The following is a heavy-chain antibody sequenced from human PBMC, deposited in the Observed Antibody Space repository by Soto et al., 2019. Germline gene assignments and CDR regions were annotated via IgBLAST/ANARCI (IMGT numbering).Heavy chain of an antibody. V-gene: IGHV1-69*06. D-gene: IGHD3-10*01. J-gene: IGHJ6*04. CDR1: GGTFSSYA. CDR3: ARGTGELLWFGELLSTPDYYYYGMDV. Sequence: ASVKVSCKASGGTFSSYAISWVRQAPGQGLEWMGGIIPIFGTANYAQKFQGRVTITADKSTSTAYMELSSLRSDDTAVYYCARGTGELLWFGELLSTPDYYYYGMDVWGKGTTVTVSS. CDR2: IIPIFGTA.